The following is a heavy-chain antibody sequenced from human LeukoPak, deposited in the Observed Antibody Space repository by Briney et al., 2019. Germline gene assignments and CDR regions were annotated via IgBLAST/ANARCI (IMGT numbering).Heavy chain of an antibody. V-gene: IGHV3-21*01. J-gene: IGHJ6*03. CDR1: GFTFSSYS. CDR3: AREVVVPAAARHYYYYYYMDV. D-gene: IGHD2-2*01. Sequence: GGSLRLSCAASGFTFSSYSMNWVRQAPGKGLEWVSSISSSSSCIYYADSVKGRFTISRDNAKNSLYLQMNSLRAEDTAVYYCAREVVVPAAARHYYYYYYMDVWGKGTTVTVSS. CDR2: ISSSSSCI.